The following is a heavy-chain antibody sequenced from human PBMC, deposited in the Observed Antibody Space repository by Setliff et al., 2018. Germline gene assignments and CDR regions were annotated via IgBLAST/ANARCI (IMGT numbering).Heavy chain of an antibody. D-gene: IGHD3-10*01. V-gene: IGHV4-61*09. J-gene: IGHJ4*02. Sequence: PSETLSLTCTVSGGSISSGSYYWSWIRQPAGKGLEWIGHIYTSGSTNYNPSLKSRVTISVDTSKNQFSLKLSSVTAADTAVYYCARDRGGRVLDYWGQGTLVTSPQ. CDR2: IYTSGST. CDR1: GGSISSGSYY. CDR3: ARDRGGRVLDY.